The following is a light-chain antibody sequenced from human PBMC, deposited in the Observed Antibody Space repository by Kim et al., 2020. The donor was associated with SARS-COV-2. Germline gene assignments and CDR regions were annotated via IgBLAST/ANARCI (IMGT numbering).Light chain of an antibody. CDR3: AAWDDSLNGWV. CDR2: SNN. J-gene: IGLJ3*02. CDR1: SSNIGSNT. Sequence: SAAGTPGQRVTISCSGSSSNIGSNTVNWYQQLPGTAPKLLIYSNNQRPSGVPDRFSGSKSGTSASLAISGLQSEDEADYYCAAWDDSLNGWVFGGGTKL. V-gene: IGLV1-44*01.